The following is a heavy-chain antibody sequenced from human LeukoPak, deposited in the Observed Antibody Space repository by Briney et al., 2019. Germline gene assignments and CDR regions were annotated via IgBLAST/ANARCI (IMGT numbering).Heavy chain of an antibody. D-gene: IGHD5-24*01. CDR2: IIPIFGTA. CDR1: GGTFSSYA. V-gene: IGHV1-69*05. CDR3: ARGGGDGYNTFGY. Sequence: SVKVSCKASGGTFSSYAISWVRQAPGQGLEWMGRIIPIFGTANYAQKFQGRVTITTDESTSTAYMELSSLRSEDTAVYYCARGGGDGYNTFGYWGQGTLVTVSS. J-gene: IGHJ4*02.